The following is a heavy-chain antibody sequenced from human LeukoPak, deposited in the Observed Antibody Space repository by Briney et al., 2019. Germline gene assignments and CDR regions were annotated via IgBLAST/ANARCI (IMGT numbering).Heavy chain of an antibody. CDR2: IYTSKSM. Sequence: SETLSLTCTVSGGSISSGFYDWYWIRQPAGKGLEWIGHIYTSKSMNYNPSLKSRVTISVGTPKNQFSLKLTSVTAADTAVYYCTKGRGIWGQGTLVTVSS. J-gene: IGHJ4*02. CDR3: TKGRGI. V-gene: IGHV4-61*09. CDR1: GGSISSGFYD. D-gene: IGHD3-10*01.